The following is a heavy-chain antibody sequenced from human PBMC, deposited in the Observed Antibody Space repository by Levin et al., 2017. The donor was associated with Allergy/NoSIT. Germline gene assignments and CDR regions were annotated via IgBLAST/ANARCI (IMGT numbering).Heavy chain of an antibody. J-gene: IGHJ6*03. V-gene: IGHV3-30*18. CDR1: GFTFSSYG. D-gene: IGHD1-26*01. CDR3: AKGSGSGSYSQFYYYYYYMDV. CDR2: ISYDGSNK. Sequence: GGSLRLSCAASGFTFSSYGMHWVRQAPGKGLEWVAVISYDGSNKYYADSVKGRFTISRDNSKNTLYLQMNSLRAEDTAVYYCAKGSGSGSYSQFYYYYYYMDVWGKGTTVTVSS.